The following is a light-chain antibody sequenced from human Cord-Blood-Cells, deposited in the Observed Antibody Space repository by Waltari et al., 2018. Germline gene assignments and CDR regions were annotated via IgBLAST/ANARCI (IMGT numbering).Light chain of an antibody. Sequence: EIVMTQSPATLSVSPGERATLSCRASQSVSSNLAWYQQRPGQAPRILIYGASTRATGIPARFIGSGSGTEFTLTISSLQSEDFAVYYCQQYNNWPPCTFGQRTKLEIK. CDR2: GAS. CDR1: QSVSSN. V-gene: IGKV3D-15*01. CDR3: QQYNNWPPCT. J-gene: IGKJ2*02.